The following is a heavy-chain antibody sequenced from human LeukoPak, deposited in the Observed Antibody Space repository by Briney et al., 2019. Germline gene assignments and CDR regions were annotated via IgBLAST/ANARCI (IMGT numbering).Heavy chain of an antibody. V-gene: IGHV3-23*01. CDR1: GLTFSSYA. D-gene: IGHD3-3*01. CDR3: ARHVWGGYFKQEYNFDY. CDR2: ISGSGDNA. Sequence: GGSLRLSCAASGLTFSSYAVSWVRQAPGKGLEWVSAISGSGDNAFYADSVKGRFTISRDNSKNTLYLQMNSLRAEDTAVYYCARHVWGGYFKQEYNFDYWGQGTLVTVSS. J-gene: IGHJ4*02.